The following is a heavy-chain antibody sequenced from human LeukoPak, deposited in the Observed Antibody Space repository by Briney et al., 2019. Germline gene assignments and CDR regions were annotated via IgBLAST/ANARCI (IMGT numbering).Heavy chain of an antibody. J-gene: IGHJ4*01. CDR2: ISAYNGNT. Sequence: ASVKVSCKASGYTFTSYGISWVRQAPGQGLEWVGCISAYNGNTNYAQKLQGRVTMTTDTSTNTAYMEMRSLRSDDTAVYYCSTRGGLWFGEPTYFDYWGQRTLVTVSS. V-gene: IGHV1-18*01. CDR3: STRGGLWFGEPTYFDY. CDR1: GYTFTSYG. D-gene: IGHD3-10*01.